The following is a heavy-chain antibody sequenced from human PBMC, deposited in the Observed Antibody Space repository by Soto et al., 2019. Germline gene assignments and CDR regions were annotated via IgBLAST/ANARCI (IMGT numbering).Heavy chain of an antibody. CDR2: IIPVFGTT. Sequence: SVKVSCKAPGGTFKNNGISWVRRAPGQGLEWMGGIIPVFGTTNYAQKFQGRLTITADDFTSTVYMELSRLRYEDTAVYYCARENGVAVATILYYFDYWGPGXLVTVYS. CDR3: ARENGVAVATILYYFDY. D-gene: IGHD5-12*01. CDR1: GGTFKNNG. J-gene: IGHJ4*02. V-gene: IGHV1-69*13.